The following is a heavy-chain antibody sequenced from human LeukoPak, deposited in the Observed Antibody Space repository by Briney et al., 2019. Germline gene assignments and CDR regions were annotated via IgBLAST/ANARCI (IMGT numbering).Heavy chain of an antibody. D-gene: IGHD6-13*01. Sequence: ASVKVSCKASRYTFTSYDIKWVRQATGQGLEWMGWMNPNSGNTGYAQKFQGRVTMTRNTSISTAYMELSSLRSEDTAVYYCARYTAAAGTFNWFDHWGQGTLVTVSS. V-gene: IGHV1-8*01. J-gene: IGHJ5*02. CDR2: MNPNSGNT. CDR3: ARYTAAAGTFNWFDH. CDR1: RYTFTSYD.